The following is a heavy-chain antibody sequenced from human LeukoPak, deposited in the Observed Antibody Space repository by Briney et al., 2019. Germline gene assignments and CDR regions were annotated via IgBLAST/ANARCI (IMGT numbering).Heavy chain of an antibody. J-gene: IGHJ4*02. CDR1: GGTFSSYA. V-gene: IGHV1-69*04. D-gene: IGHD5-24*01. CDR2: IIPILGIA. CDR3: AREGRDGYNLIDDY. Sequence: ASVKVSCKASGGTFSSYAISWVRQAPGQRLEWMGRIIPILGIANYAQKFQGRVTITADKSTSTAYMELSSLRSEDTAVYYCAREGRDGYNLIDDYWGQGTLVTVSS.